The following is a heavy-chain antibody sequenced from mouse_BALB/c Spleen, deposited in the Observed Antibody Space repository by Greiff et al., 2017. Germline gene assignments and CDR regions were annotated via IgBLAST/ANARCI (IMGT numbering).Heavy chain of an antibody. CDR1: GYSITSDYA. J-gene: IGHJ2*01. D-gene: IGHD1-1*01. CDR3: ARAGYYYGSSEDYFDY. Sequence: EVKLVESGPGLVKPSQSLSLTCTVTGYSITSDYAWNWIRQFPGTKLEWMGYISYSGSTSYNPSLKSRISITRDTSKNKFFLQLNSVTTEDTATYYCARAGYYYGSSEDYFDYWGQGTTLTVSS. V-gene: IGHV3-2*02. CDR2: ISYSGST.